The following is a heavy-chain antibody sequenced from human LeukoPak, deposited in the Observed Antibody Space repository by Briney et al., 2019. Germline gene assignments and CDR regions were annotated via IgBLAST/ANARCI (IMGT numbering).Heavy chain of an antibody. J-gene: IGHJ4*02. CDR2: INHSGST. Sequence: SETLSLTCAVYGGSFSGYYWSWIRQPPGKGLEWIGEINHSGSTNYNPSLKSRVTISVDTSKNQFSLKLSSVTAADTAVYYCARADYDILTGYYDYWGQGTLVTVSS. CDR1: GGSFSGYY. D-gene: IGHD3-9*01. CDR3: ARADYDILTGYYDY. V-gene: IGHV4-34*01.